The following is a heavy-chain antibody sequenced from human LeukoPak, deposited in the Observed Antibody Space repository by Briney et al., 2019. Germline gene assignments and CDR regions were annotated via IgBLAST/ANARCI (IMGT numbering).Heavy chain of an antibody. V-gene: IGHV1-2*02. J-gene: IGHJ4*02. CDR3: ASPSYQTGTYYYFDY. CDR2: INPNSGGT. Sequence: GASVKLSCKASGYTSTDYYIHWVRQAPGQGLEWMGWINPNSGGTNYAQKFQDRVTMTRDTSISTAYMDLSTLTSDDTAVYYCASPSYQTGTYYYFDYWGQGTLVTVSS. D-gene: IGHD1-26*01. CDR1: GYTSTDYY.